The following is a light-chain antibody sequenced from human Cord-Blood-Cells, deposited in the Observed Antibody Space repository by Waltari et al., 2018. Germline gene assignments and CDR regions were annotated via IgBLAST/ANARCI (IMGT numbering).Light chain of an antibody. V-gene: IGLV2-11*01. CDR1: SSDVGGYNY. CDR2: DVS. Sequence: QSALTQPRSVSGSPGQSVTISCTGTSSDVGGYNYVSWYQQHPGKAPKLMIYDVSKRPSGVPDRFSGYKSGNPASLTISGLQAEDEADYYCCSYAGSYTYVVFGGGTKLTVL. CDR3: CSYAGSYTYVV. J-gene: IGLJ2*01.